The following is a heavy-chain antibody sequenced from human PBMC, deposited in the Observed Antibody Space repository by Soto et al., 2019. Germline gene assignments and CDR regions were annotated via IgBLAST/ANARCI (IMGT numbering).Heavy chain of an antibody. CDR2: FDPEDGKT. V-gene: IGHV1-24*01. Sequence: ASVKVSCKASGYAFTEYVISWVRQAPGKGLEWMGGFDPEDGKTIYAQKFQGRVTMTEDTSTDTAYKELSSLRSEDTAVYYCATQLGYCSGGSCYYGYWGQGTLVTVSS. CDR3: ATQLGYCSGGSCYYGY. D-gene: IGHD2-15*01. CDR1: GYAFTEYV. J-gene: IGHJ4*02.